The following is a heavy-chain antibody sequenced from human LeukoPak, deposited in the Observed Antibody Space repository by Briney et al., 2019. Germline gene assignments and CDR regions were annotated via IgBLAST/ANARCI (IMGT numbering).Heavy chain of an antibody. Sequence: GASVKVSCKASGYTFTSYGISWVRQAPGQGLEWMGWISAYNGNTNYAQKLQGRVTMTTDTSTSTAYMELRSLRSDDTAVYYCARGHSQWLSVAYFDYWGQGTLVTVSS. CDR2: ISAYNGNT. J-gene: IGHJ4*02. V-gene: IGHV1-18*01. CDR3: ARGHSQWLSVAYFDY. D-gene: IGHD3-22*01. CDR1: GYTFTSYG.